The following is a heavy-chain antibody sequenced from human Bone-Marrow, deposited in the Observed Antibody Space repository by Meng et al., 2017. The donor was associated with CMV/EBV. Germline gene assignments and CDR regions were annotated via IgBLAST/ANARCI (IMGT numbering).Heavy chain of an antibody. V-gene: IGHV3-7*01. J-gene: IGHJ5*02. D-gene: IGHD2-15*01. Sequence: GESLKISCAASGFTFSSYWMSWVRQAPGKGLEWVANIKQDGSEKYYVDSVKGRFTISRDNAKNSLYLQMNSLRAEDTAVYYCARVVVVAATQGRTGWFDPWGQGPLVTVSS. CDR2: IKQDGSEK. CDR3: ARVVVVAATQGRTGWFDP. CDR1: GFTFSSYW.